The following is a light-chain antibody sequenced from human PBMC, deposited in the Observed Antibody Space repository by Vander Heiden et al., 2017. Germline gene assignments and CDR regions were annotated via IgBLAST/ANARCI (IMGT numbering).Light chain of an antibody. CDR3: HQYNNWPHS. CDR2: GAS. CDR1: QSVSSN. Sequence: EIVMTQSPATLSVFPGERATLSCRASQSVSSNLAWYQQKPGQAPRLLIYGASTRATAFPARFSGSGSGTEFTLTISSLQSEDFAAYYCHQYNNWPHSFGQGTKVEIK. V-gene: IGKV3-15*01. J-gene: IGKJ1*01.